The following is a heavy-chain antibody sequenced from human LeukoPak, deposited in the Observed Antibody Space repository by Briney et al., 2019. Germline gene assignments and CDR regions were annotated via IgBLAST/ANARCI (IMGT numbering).Heavy chain of an antibody. D-gene: IGHD6-19*01. CDR3: AKGRGWYPAVDY. CDR2: ISVSGSST. Sequence: GGSLRLSCAASAFTLSNYAMGWVRQAPGKGLDCVSLISVSGSSTYYADSVKGRFTISRDNSKNTLYLQMNSLRAEDTAVYYCAKGRGWYPAVDYWGQGTLVTVSS. J-gene: IGHJ4*02. V-gene: IGHV3-23*01. CDR1: AFTLSNYA.